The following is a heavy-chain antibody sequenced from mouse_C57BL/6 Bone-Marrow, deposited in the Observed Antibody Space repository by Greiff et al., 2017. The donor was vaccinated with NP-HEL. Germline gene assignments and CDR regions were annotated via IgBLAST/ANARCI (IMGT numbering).Heavy chain of an antibody. CDR2: ISSGGSYT. V-gene: IGHV5-6*01. CDR1: GFTFSSYG. CDR3: ASHYGNFLAWFAY. J-gene: IGHJ3*01. D-gene: IGHD2-1*01. Sequence: EVQLQESGGDLVKPGGSLKLSCAASGFTFSSYGMSWVRQTPDKRLEWVATISSGGSYTYYPDSVKGRFTISRDNAKNTLYLQMSSLKSEDTAMYYCASHYGNFLAWFAYWGQGTLVTVSA.